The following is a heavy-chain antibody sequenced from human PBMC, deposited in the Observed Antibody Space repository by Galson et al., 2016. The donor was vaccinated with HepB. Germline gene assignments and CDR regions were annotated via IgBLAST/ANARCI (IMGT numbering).Heavy chain of an antibody. CDR3: AKSSGYYYGAFDI. J-gene: IGHJ3*02. Sequence: SLRLSCAASGFRFSNYAMHWVRQAPGKGLEWVAVISYDGSNKYYVDSVKGRFTISRDTSKNTLDLQMNSLRAEDTAVYFCAKSSGYYYGAFDIWGQGTMVTVSS. CDR2: ISYDGSNK. V-gene: IGHV3-30*18. CDR1: GFRFSNYA. D-gene: IGHD3-22*01.